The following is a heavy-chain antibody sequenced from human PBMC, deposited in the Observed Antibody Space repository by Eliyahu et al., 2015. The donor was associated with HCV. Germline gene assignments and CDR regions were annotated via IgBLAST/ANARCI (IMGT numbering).Heavy chain of an antibody. V-gene: IGHV1-69*01. CDR1: GGTFSSYA. Sequence: QVQLVQSGAEVKKPGSSVKVSCKASGGTFSSYAISWVRQAPGQGLEWMGGIIPIFGTANYAQKFQGRVTITADESTSTAYMELSSLRSEDTAVYYCARVYCSSTSCPYYFDYWGQGTLVTVSS. J-gene: IGHJ4*02. D-gene: IGHD2-2*01. CDR3: ARVYCSSTSCPYYFDY. CDR2: IIPIFGTA.